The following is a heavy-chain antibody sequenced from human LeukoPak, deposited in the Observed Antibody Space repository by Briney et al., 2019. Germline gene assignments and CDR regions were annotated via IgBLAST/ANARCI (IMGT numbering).Heavy chain of an antibody. CDR3: ARRTYGDAFDI. CDR1: GFTFSNAW. CDR2: ISWNSGSI. J-gene: IGHJ3*02. Sequence: PGGSLRLSCAASGFTFSNAWMSWVRQAPGKGLEWVSGISWNSGSIAYADSVKGRFTISRDNAKNSLYLQMNSLRAEDTAVYYCARRTYGDAFDIWGQGTMVTVSS. D-gene: IGHD4-17*01. V-gene: IGHV3-11*04.